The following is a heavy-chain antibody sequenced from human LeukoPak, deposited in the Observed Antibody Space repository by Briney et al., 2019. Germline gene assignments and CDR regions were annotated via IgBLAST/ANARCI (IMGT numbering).Heavy chain of an antibody. CDR1: GYSFTSYW. J-gene: IGHJ4*02. Sequence: PGESLKISGKGSGYSFTSYWIGWVRQMPGKGLEWMGIIYPGDSDTRYSPSFQGQVTISADKSISTAYLQWSSLKASDTATDYCARRPYYDILTGYLVRGYYFDYWGQGTLVPVSS. CDR3: ARRPYYDILTGYLVRGYYFDY. CDR2: IYPGDSDT. V-gene: IGHV5-51*01. D-gene: IGHD3-9*01.